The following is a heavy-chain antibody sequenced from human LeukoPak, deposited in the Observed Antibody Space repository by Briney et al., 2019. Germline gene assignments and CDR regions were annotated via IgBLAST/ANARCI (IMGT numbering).Heavy chain of an antibody. D-gene: IGHD6-13*01. V-gene: IGHV1-69*13. J-gene: IGHJ5*02. CDR3: ARARQLVGWFDP. CDR2: IIPIFGTA. CDR1: GGTFSSYA. Sequence: VASVKVSCKASGGTFSSYAISWVRQAPGQGLEWMGGIIPIFGTANYAQKFQGRVTITADESTSTAYMELSSLRSEDTAVYYCARARQLVGWFDPWGREPWSPSPQ.